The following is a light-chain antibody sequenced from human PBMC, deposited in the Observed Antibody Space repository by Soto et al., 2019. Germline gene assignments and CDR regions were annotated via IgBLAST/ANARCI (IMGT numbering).Light chain of an antibody. J-gene: IGKJ4*01. Sequence: DIQLTQSPSTLSASVGDRVTITCRPSQSIKNYLAWYQQKPGETPKLLIYAASTLESGIPPRFSGSGSGTDFTLTINNLQPEDVATYYCQRYYTAPFTFGGGTKVDIK. CDR1: QSIKNY. V-gene: IGKV1-27*01. CDR3: QRYYTAPFT. CDR2: AAS.